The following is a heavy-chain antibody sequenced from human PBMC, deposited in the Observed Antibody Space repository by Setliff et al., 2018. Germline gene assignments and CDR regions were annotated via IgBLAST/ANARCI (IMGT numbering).Heavy chain of an antibody. Sequence: SETLSLTCTVSGGFINNGDYNWGWVRQPPGEGLECVGSLYYSGSTYYNPSLKSRVTISVDTSKTQFSLNLRFVTAADTAVYYCARAPDSGTYYNLYPYYNDVWGKGTTVTVSS. J-gene: IGHJ6*03. CDR1: GGFINNGDYN. V-gene: IGHV4-39*01. D-gene: IGHD1-26*01. CDR3: ARAPDSGTYYNLYPYYNDV. CDR2: LYYSGST.